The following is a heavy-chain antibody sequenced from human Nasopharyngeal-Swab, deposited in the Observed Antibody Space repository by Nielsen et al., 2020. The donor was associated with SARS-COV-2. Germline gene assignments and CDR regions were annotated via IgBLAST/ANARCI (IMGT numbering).Heavy chain of an antibody. V-gene: IGHV3-23*01. CDR2: ITASGANT. Sequence: GGSLRLSCAASGFTFSNYAMSWVRQAPGKGLGWVSGITASGANTYHADSVKGRFTISRDNSKNMLYLQMISLRADDTAVYYCAKAYSHGSGSSYATFDSWGQGTLVTVSS. J-gene: IGHJ4*02. CDR1: GFTFSNYA. CDR3: AKAYSHGSGSSYATFDS. D-gene: IGHD3-10*01.